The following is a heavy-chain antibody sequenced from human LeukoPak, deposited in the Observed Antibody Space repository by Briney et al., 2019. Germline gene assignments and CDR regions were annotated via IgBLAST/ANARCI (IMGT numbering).Heavy chain of an antibody. CDR3: ARDYYGSGSYY. J-gene: IGHJ4*02. D-gene: IGHD3-10*01. V-gene: IGHV3-53*01. CDR1: GFTVSSNY. Sequence: GGSLRLSCAASGFTVSSNYMSWVRQAPGKGLEWVSVIYSGGTTYYADSVKGRFTISRDNSKNTLYLQMNSLRAEDTAVYYCARDYYGSGSYYWGQGTLVTVSS. CDR2: IYSGGTT.